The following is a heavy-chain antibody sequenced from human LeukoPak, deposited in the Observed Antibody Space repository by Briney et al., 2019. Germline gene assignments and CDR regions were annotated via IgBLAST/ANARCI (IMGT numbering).Heavy chain of an antibody. CDR3: ARTGYSSSWYWYY. J-gene: IGHJ4*02. CDR2: INPHSGGT. Sequence: ASVKVSCKASGYTFTDYYMHWVRQAPGQGLEWMGWINPHSGGTDHAQKFQGRVTMTRDTSISTAYMELSRLRSDDTAVYYCARTGYSSSWYWYYWGQGTLVTVSS. V-gene: IGHV1-2*02. CDR1: GYTFTDYY. D-gene: IGHD6-13*01.